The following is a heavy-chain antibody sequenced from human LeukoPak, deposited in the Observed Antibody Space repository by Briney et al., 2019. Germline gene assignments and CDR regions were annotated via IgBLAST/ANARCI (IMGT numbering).Heavy chain of an antibody. J-gene: IGHJ4*02. CDR1: GFLVSSNY. Sequence: GGSLRLSCAASGFLVSSNYMSWVRQAPGKGLEWVSVIYSGGSTYYAGSVKGRFTVSRDNSKNTLYLQMNSLRAEDTAVYYWARGHYDVLTGFHYWGQGTLVTVSS. D-gene: IGHD3-9*01. V-gene: IGHV3-53*01. CDR2: IYSGGST. CDR3: ARGHYDVLTGFHY.